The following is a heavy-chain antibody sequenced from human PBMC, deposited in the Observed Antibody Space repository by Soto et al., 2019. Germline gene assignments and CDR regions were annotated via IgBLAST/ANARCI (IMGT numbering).Heavy chain of an antibody. V-gene: IGHV1-69*13. Sequence: ASVKVSCKASGCTFSSYAISWVRQAPGQGLEWMGGIIPIFGTANYAQKFQGRVTITADESTSTAYMELSSLRSEDTAVYYCARGPEQLPEVFDYWGQGTLVTVSS. D-gene: IGHD6-6*01. J-gene: IGHJ4*02. CDR1: GCTFSSYA. CDR2: IIPIFGTA. CDR3: ARGPEQLPEVFDY.